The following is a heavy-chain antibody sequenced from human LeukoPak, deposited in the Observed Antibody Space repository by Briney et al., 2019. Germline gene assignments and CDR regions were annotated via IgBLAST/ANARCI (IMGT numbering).Heavy chain of an antibody. CDR2: IIPIFGTA. D-gene: IGHD6-13*01. V-gene: IGHV1-69*13. CDR3: AGFADSSSGYYYYGMDV. CDR1: GGTFSGYA. J-gene: IGHJ6*04. Sequence: AASVKVSCKASGGTFSGYAITWVRQAPGQGLEWMGGIIPIFGTANYAQKFQGRVTITADESTSTAYMELSSLRSEDTAAYYCAGFADSSSGYYYYGMDVWGKGTTVTVSS.